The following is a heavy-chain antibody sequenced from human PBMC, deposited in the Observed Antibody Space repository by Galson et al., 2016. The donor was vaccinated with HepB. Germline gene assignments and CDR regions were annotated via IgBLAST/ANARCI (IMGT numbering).Heavy chain of an antibody. V-gene: IGHV3-9*01. CDR1: GFTFDDHA. CDR2: ISFNSGNM. D-gene: IGHD6-13*01. Sequence: SLRLSCAASGFTFDDHAMHWVRQRPGKGLEWVSGISFNSGNMAYADPVKGRFTISRDNSKKTLDLQMSSLSPEDTAVYHCAKGSAGVYGTIFDYWGQGTQVTVAP. J-gene: IGHJ4*02. CDR3: AKGSAGVYGTIFDY.